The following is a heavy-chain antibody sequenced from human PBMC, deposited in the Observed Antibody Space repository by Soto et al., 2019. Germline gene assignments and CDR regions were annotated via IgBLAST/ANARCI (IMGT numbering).Heavy chain of an antibody. CDR1: GFTFSSYA. D-gene: IGHD3-16*01. J-gene: IGHJ4*02. Sequence: GSLRLSCAASGFTFSSYAMSWVRQAPGKGLEWVSAISGTTGSTYYTDSVKGRFTISRDNSRNTVYLQMNSLRADDTAVYYCAKDRLAGGFDYWGQGTVVTVSS. CDR3: AKDRLAGGFDY. V-gene: IGHV3-23*01. CDR2: ISGTTGST.